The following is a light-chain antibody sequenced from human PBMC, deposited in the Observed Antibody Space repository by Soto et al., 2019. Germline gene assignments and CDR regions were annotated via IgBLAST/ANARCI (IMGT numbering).Light chain of an antibody. CDR3: SSYTGSSTYVV. Sequence: QSALTQPASVSGSPGQSITISCTGTSSDVGGYNYVSWYQQYPGKAPKLMIYDVSNRASGVSNRFSGSKSANTASLTISGLQAEDEADYYCSSYTGSSTYVVFGGGTKVTVL. CDR2: DVS. V-gene: IGLV2-14*01. CDR1: SSDVGGYNY. J-gene: IGLJ2*01.